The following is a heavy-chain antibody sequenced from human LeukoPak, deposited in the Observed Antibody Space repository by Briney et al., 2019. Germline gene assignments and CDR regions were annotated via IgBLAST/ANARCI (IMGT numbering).Heavy chain of an antibody. CDR2: INPNSGGT. CDR3: ARQYSTGTTIDY. D-gene: IGHD1-7*01. V-gene: IGHV1-2*02. J-gene: IGHJ4*02. CDR1: GYTFTGYY. Sequence: ASVKVSCKASGYTFTGYYMRWVRQAPGQGLEWMGWINPNSGGTNYAQKFQGRVTMTRDTSISTAYMELSRLRSDDTAVYYCARQYSTGTTIDYWGQGTLVTVSS.